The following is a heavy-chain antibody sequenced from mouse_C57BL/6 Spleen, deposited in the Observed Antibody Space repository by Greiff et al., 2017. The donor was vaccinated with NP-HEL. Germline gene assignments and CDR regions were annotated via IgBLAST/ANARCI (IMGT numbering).Heavy chain of an antibody. CDR2: INPYNGGT. J-gene: IGHJ4*01. Sequence: EVKLMESGPVLVKPGASVKMSCKASGYTFTDYYMNWVKQSHGKSLEWIGVINPYNGGTSYNQKFKGKATLTVDKSSSTAYMELNSLTSEDSAVYYCARRIYPGYAMDYWGQGTSVTVSS. V-gene: IGHV1-19*01. CDR3: ARRIYPGYAMDY. CDR1: GYTFTDYY. D-gene: IGHD2-1*01.